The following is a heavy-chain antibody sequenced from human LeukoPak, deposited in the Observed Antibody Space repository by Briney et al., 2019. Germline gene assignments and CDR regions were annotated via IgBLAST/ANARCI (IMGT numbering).Heavy chain of an antibody. CDR1: GFSFSSYE. Sequence: GGSLRLSCAASGFSFSSYEMIWGRQAPGKGLEWVSYISSGGSTIYYADSLKGRFTISRDNAKNSLYLQMNSLRAEDTAFYYCARELQTTGPDAFDIWGQGTMVTVSS. D-gene: IGHD3-9*01. J-gene: IGHJ3*02. CDR2: ISSGGSTI. V-gene: IGHV3-48*03. CDR3: ARELQTTGPDAFDI.